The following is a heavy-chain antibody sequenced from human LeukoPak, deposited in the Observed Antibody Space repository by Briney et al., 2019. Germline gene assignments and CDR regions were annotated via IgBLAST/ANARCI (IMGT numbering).Heavy chain of an antibody. CDR1: GYTFTGYY. D-gene: IGHD3-3*01. CDR3: ARIGDFWSGYFHY. Sequence: ASVKVSCKASGYTFTGYYMHWVRQAPGQGLEWMGRINPNSGGTNYAQKFQGRVTMTRDTTISTAYMELSRLRSDDTAVYYCARIGDFWSGYFHYWGRGTLVTVSS. V-gene: IGHV1-2*06. CDR2: INPNSGGT. J-gene: IGHJ4*02.